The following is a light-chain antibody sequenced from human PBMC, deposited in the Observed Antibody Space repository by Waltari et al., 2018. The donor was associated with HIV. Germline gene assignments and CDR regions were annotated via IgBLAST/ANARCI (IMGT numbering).Light chain of an antibody. CDR3: QVWDSDSDHPWV. Sequence: SSVLTQAPSESLAPGQTATITCGGNNIGSKSVHWYQQRPGQAPDLVVYDDSVRLSGIPERFSGSNSGNTATLTISRVEAGDEADYYCQVWDSDSDHPWVFGGGTMLTVL. V-gene: IGLV3-21*02. J-gene: IGLJ3*02. CDR1: NIGSKS. CDR2: DDS.